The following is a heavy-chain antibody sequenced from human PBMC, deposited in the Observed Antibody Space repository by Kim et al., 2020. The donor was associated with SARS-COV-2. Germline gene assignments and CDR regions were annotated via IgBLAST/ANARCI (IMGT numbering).Heavy chain of an antibody. CDR2: IYPGDSDT. Sequence: GESLKISCKGSGYSFTSYWIGWVRQMPGKGLEWMGIIYPGDSDTRYSPSFQGQVTISADKSISTAYLPWSSLKASDTAMYYCASTGNYYYGSGSYYGTYYYYGMDVWGQGTTVTVSS. CDR1: GYSFTSYW. J-gene: IGHJ6*02. CDR3: ASTGNYYYGSGSYYGTYYYYGMDV. D-gene: IGHD3-10*01. V-gene: IGHV5-51*01.